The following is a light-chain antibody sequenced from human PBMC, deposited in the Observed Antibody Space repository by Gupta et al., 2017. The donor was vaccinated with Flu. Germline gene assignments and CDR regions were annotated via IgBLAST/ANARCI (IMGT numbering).Light chain of an antibody. CDR3: QAGDSSIGV. J-gene: IGLJ2*01. CDR1: KLEDKF. V-gene: IGLV3-1*01. Sequence: PGMTASRSCSENKLEDKFGCWDQHRPGQCPTLVIDQENKRPTRIRDRCSGSNSGNTATLTSRGTQAMDEDDYYCQAGDSSIGVFGGGTKLTVL. CDR2: QEN.